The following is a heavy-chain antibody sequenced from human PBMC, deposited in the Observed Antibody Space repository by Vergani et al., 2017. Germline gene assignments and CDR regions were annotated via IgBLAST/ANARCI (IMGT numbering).Heavy chain of an antibody. D-gene: IGHD1-20*01. CDR3: AREEEANWNY. V-gene: IGHV1-18*01. CDR2: ISAYNGNT. J-gene: IGHJ4*02. CDR1: GYSFYTYG. Sequence: QVQLVQSGAEVKKPGASVKVSCKASGYSFYTYGISWVRQAPGQGLEWMGLISAYNGNTNYAQKFQGRVTMTRDTSTSTDYMELRSLGTDDTAVYYCAREEEANWNYWGQGTLVTISS.